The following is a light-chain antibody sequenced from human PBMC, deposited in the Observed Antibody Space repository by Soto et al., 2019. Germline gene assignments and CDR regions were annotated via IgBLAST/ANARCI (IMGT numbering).Light chain of an antibody. J-gene: IGKJ3*01. CDR1: QSISTY. CDR3: QQSYNTPFT. CDR2: SAS. V-gene: IGKV1-39*01. Sequence: DIQMTQSPSSLSASVGERVTITCRASQSISTYLNWYQQNSGKGPKLLIFSASTLQSGVPSRFSGSGSGADFTLTISSLQPDDFATYYCQQSYNTPFTFGPGTKVDIK.